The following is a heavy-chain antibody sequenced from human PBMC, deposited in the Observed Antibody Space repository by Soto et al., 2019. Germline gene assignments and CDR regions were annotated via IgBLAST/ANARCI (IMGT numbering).Heavy chain of an antibody. J-gene: IGHJ4*02. CDR1: GFTFSNYA. D-gene: IGHD1-26*01. CDR3: AKVGWELLGGYYFDY. Sequence: EVQLLESGGGLVQPGGSLRLFGAASGFTFSNYAMSWVRQAPGKGLEWVSAISGSGGSTYYADSVKGRFTISRDNSKNTLYLQMNSLRAEDTAVYYCAKVGWELLGGYYFDYWGQGTLVTVSS. CDR2: ISGSGGST. V-gene: IGHV3-23*01.